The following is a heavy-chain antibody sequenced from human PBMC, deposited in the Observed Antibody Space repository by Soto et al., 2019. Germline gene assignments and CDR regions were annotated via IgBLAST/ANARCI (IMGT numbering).Heavy chain of an antibody. CDR1: GGSISSSSYY. Sequence: SETLSLTCTVSGGSISSSSYYWGWIRQPPGKGLEWIGSIYYSGSTYYNPSLKSRVTISVDTSKNQFSLKLSSVTAADTAVYYCARSQGYSRYYYYYYMDVWGKGTTVTVSS. J-gene: IGHJ6*03. CDR3: ARSQGYSRYYYYYYMDV. V-gene: IGHV4-39*01. CDR2: IYYSGST. D-gene: IGHD2-15*01.